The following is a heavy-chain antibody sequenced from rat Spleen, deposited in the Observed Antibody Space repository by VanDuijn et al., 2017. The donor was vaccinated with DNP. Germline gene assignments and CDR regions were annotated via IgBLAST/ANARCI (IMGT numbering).Heavy chain of an antibody. CDR1: GFTFSDYY. Sequence: EVLLVESDGGLVQPGRSLKLSCAVSGFTFSDYYMAWVRQAPAKGLEWVATISYNGGTPYYRDSVKGRFTISRDNAQSTLYLQMDSLRSEDTATYYCARQRTISTYYYARDAWGQGASVTVSS. CDR3: ARQRTISTYYYARDA. CDR2: ISYNGGTP. D-gene: IGHD1-2*01. J-gene: IGHJ4*01. V-gene: IGHV5-7*01.